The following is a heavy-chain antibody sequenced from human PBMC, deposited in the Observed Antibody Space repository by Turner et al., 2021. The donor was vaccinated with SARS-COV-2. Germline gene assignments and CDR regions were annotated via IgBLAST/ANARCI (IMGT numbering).Heavy chain of an antibody. CDR2: IYYSGIT. J-gene: IGHJ6*02. D-gene: IGHD5-18*01. CDR1: GGSISSSSYY. V-gene: IGHV4-39*01. Sequence: QLPLQESRPGLVKPSETLSLTCTVSGGSISSSSYYWGWIRQPPGKGLEWIGNIYYSGITYYNPSLKSRVTIAVDTSKNQFSLKLSSVTAADADVYYCARLMDTAMDYCGMDVWGQGTTVTVSS. CDR3: ARLMDTAMDYCGMDV.